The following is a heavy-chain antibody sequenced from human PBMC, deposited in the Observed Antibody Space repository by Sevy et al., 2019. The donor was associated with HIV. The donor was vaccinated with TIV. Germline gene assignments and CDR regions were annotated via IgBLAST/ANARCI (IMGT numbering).Heavy chain of an antibody. V-gene: IGHV3-23*01. D-gene: IGHD6-13*01. Sequence: GGSLRLSCAASGFTFSSYAMSWVRQAPGKGLEWVSAISGSGGSTYYADSVKGRFTISRDNSKNTLYLQMNSLRAEDTAVYHCAKDQKQLVDHWFDPWGQGTLVTVSS. CDR2: ISGSGGST. CDR3: AKDQKQLVDHWFDP. CDR1: GFTFSSYA. J-gene: IGHJ5*02.